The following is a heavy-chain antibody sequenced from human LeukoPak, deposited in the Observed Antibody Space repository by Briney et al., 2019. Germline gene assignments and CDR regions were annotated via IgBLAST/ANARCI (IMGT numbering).Heavy chain of an antibody. CDR1: GGSISSYY. V-gene: IGHV4-59*01. Sequence: SETLSLTCTVSGGSISSYYWGWIRQPPGKGLEWIGYIYYSGSTNYNPSLKSRVTISVDTSKNQFSLKLSSVTAADTAVYYCARDRVSLEYYGMDVWGQGTTVTVSS. CDR2: IYYSGST. D-gene: IGHD1-1*01. CDR3: ARDRVSLEYYGMDV. J-gene: IGHJ6*02.